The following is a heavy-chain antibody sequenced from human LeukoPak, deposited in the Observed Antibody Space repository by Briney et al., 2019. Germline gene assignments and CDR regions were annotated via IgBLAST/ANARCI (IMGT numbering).Heavy chain of an antibody. V-gene: IGHV3-23*01. D-gene: IGHD3-22*01. CDR2: ISGSGGST. J-gene: IGHJ5*02. Sequence: GGSLRLSCAASGFTFSSYAMSWVRQSPGKGLEWVSAISGSGGSTYYADSVKGRFTIARDNSKNTLYLQMNSLRAEDTAVYYCATPHYYDSSGYSNWFDPWGQGTLVTVSS. CDR3: ATPHYYDSSGYSNWFDP. CDR1: GFTFSSYA.